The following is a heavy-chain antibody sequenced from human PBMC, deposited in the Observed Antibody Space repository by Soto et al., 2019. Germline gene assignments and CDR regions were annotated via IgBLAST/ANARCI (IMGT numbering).Heavy chain of an antibody. D-gene: IGHD3-22*01. CDR2: ISYDGSNK. V-gene: IGHV3-30-3*01. J-gene: IGHJ4*02. CDR1: GFTFSSYA. CDR3: ARGIGYYDSSVGY. Sequence: QVQLVESGGGVVQPGRSLRLSCAASGFTFSSYAMHWVRQAPGKGLEWVAVISYDGSNKYYADSVKGRFTIFRDNSKNTLYLQMNSLRAEDTAVYYCARGIGYYDSSVGYWGQGTLVTVSS.